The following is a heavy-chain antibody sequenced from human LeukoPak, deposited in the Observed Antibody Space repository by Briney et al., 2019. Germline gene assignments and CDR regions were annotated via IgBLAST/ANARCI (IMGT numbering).Heavy chain of an antibody. V-gene: IGHV5-51*01. D-gene: IGHD3-22*01. CDR3: ARQREHYYDSSGLVGWFDP. J-gene: IGHJ5*02. CDR2: IYPGDSDT. Sequence: LGESLKISCKGSGYSFTSQWIGWVRQLPGKGLEWMGIIYPGDSDTRYSPSFQGQVTISADKSISTAYLQWSSLKASDTAMYYCARQREHYYDSSGLVGWFDPWGQGTLVTVSS. CDR1: GYSFTSQW.